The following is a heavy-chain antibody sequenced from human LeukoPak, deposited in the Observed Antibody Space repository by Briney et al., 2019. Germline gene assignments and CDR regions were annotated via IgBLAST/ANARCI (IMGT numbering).Heavy chain of an antibody. V-gene: IGHV3-64D*09. Sequence: GGSLRLSCSASGFTFSSYAMHWVRQAPGKGLECVSAISSNGGSTYYADSVKGRFTISRDNSKNTLYLQMSSLRAEDTAVYYCVKESIVVVPAASRDYYYYYGMDVWGQGTTVTVSS. CDR1: GFTFSSYA. CDR2: ISSNGGST. CDR3: VKESIVVVPAASRDYYYYYGMDV. J-gene: IGHJ6*02. D-gene: IGHD2-2*01.